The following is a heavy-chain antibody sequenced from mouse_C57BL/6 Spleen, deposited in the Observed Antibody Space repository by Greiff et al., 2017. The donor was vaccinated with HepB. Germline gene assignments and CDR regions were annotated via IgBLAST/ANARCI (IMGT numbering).Heavy chain of an antibody. CDR3: ARSPPDYYGRGYFDY. CDR1: GFSLTSYA. J-gene: IGHJ2*01. CDR2: IWTGGGT. Sequence: VQLQQSGPGLVAPSQSLSITCTVSGFSLTSYAISWVRQPPGKGLEWLGVIWTGGGTNYNSALKSRLSISKDNSKSQVFLKMNSLQTDDTARYYCARSPPDYYGRGYFDYWGQGTTLTVSS. V-gene: IGHV2-9-1*01. D-gene: IGHD1-2*01.